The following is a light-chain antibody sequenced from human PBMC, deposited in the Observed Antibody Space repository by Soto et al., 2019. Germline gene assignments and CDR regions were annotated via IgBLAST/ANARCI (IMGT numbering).Light chain of an antibody. V-gene: IGLV2-11*01. CDR1: SSDITNYNS. J-gene: IGLJ3*02. Sequence: QSALTQPRLVSGSPGQSVTISCTGTSSDITNYNSVSWFQQHPGKAPKLMIYDVNKRPSGVPDRFSGSKSGNTASLTISGLQAEDEADYHCCSYAGSSSLFGGGTKLTVL. CDR2: DVN. CDR3: CSYAGSSSL.